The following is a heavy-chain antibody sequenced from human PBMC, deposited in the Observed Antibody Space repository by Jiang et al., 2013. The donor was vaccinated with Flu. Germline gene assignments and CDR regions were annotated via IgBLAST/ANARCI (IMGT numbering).Heavy chain of an antibody. V-gene: IGHV1-3*01. Sequence: MHWVRQAPGQRLEWMGWINAGNGNTKYSQKFQGRVTITRDTSASTAYMELSSLRSEDTAVYYCARVRGSSSWYGYFQHWGQGTLVTVSS. J-gene: IGHJ1*01. CDR3: ARVRGSSSWYGYFQH. CDR2: INAGNGNT. D-gene: IGHD6-13*01.